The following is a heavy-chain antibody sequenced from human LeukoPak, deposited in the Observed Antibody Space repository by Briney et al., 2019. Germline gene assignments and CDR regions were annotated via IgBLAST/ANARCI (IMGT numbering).Heavy chain of an antibody. CDR2: ISGSGGST. V-gene: IGHV3-23*01. J-gene: IGHJ4*02. Sequence: GGSLRLSCAASGFTFSSYAMSWVRQAPGKGLSWVTGISGSGGSTYYADSVKGRFTISRDNSKNTLYLQMNSLRAEDTAVYYCARPLGGSGGSYELDYWGQGTLVTVSS. D-gene: IGHD1-26*01. CDR1: GFTFSSYA. CDR3: ARPLGGSGGSYELDY.